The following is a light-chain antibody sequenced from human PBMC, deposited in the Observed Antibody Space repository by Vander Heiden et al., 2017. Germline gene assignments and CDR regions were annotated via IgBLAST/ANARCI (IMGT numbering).Light chain of an antibody. Sequence: IQLTQSPSSLSASVGDRVTITCRASQGISSYLAWYQQKPGKAPKLLISAASTLQSGVPSRFSGSGSGTDFTLTISSLQSEDFATYYCLQLNSYPLTFGGGTKVEIK. CDR3: LQLNSYPLT. J-gene: IGKJ4*01. CDR2: AAS. CDR1: QGISSY. V-gene: IGKV1-9*01.